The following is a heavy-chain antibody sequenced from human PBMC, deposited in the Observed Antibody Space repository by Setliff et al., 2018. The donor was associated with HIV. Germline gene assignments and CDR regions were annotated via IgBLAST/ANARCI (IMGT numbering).Heavy chain of an antibody. CDR3: AKLREGHVYSQYDS. CDR2: IWYDASKK. J-gene: IGHJ5*01. V-gene: IGHV3-33*06. CDR1: GFTFNSYG. Sequence: PGGSLRLSCAASGFTFNSYGMHWVRQAPGKGLEWVALIWYDASKKEYADSVKGRFNILRDDSKKTVDLQMDSLRAEDTAVYHCAKLREGHVYSQYDSWGHGTLVTVSS. D-gene: IGHD2-21*01.